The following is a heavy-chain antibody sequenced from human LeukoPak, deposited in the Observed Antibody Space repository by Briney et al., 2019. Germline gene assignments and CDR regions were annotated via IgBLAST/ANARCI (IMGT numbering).Heavy chain of an antibody. CDR1: GYIFTGYY. V-gene: IGHV1-2*02. CDR2: INPNGGGT. CDR3: ARDYDGCSSTSCYLNWFDP. Sequence: ASVKVSCKASGYIFTGYYMHWVRQAPGQGLEWMGWINPNGGGTNYAQKFQGRVTMTRDTSISTAYMELSRLRSDDTAVYYCARDYDGCSSTSCYLNWFDPWGQGTLVTVSS. D-gene: IGHD2-2*01. J-gene: IGHJ5*02.